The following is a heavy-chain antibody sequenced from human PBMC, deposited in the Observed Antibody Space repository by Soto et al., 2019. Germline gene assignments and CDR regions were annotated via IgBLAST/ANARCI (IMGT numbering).Heavy chain of an antibody. V-gene: IGHV4-31*03. CDR3: AAKLGTTHYFDF. J-gene: IGHJ4*02. CDR2: IYHTGST. D-gene: IGHD7-27*01. CDR1: GDPVSSGSYY. Sequence: QVQLQESGPGLVQPSQTLSLTCSVSGDPVSSGSYYWTWVRQHPVKGLEWIGYIYHTGSTYYNPSPQSRLIMSIDTSKNQFSLHLYSVTAADTAVYFCAAKLGTTHYFDFWGQGSLVAVSS.